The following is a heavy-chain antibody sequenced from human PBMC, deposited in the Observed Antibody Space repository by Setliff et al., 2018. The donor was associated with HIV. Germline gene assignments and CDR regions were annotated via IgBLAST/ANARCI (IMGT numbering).Heavy chain of an antibody. V-gene: IGHV1-46*01. CDR1: GYSFTDHY. Sequence: ASVKVSCKASGYSFTDHYMHWVRQAPGQELEWMGWINPSSGSTTYAQKFQGRVTMTRDTSTSTVYMELSSLSSEDTAVYYCARDPAPSSSASYFQHWGQGTPVTVSS. CDR2: INPSSGST. J-gene: IGHJ1*01. CDR3: ARDPAPSSSASYFQH. D-gene: IGHD6-6*01.